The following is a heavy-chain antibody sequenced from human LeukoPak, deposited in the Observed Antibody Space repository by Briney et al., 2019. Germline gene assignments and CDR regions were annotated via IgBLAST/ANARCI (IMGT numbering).Heavy chain of an antibody. CDR1: EYTFTSYY. D-gene: IGHD2-15*01. CDR3: ARGTLGYCSGGSCPHHDTFDI. Sequence: GASVKVSCKASEYTFTSYYMHWVRQAPGQGLEWMGIINPSGGSTSYAQKFQGRVTVPRDTSTSTVYMELSSLRSEDTAVYYCARGTLGYCSGGSCPHHDTFDIWGQGTMVTVSS. J-gene: IGHJ3*02. CDR2: INPSGGST. V-gene: IGHV1-46*01.